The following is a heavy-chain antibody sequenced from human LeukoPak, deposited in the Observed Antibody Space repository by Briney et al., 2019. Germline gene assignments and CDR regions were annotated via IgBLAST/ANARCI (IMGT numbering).Heavy chain of an antibody. CDR1: GFTFSSYW. J-gene: IGHJ6*03. CDR2: IKQHGSEE. V-gene: IGHV3-7*01. D-gene: IGHD3-9*01. Sequence: GRSLRLSCAASGFTFSSYWMNWVRQAPGKGLEWVANIKQHGSEEYYVDSVKGRFTISRDNAKNSLYLQMNSLRAEDTAVYYCARDRYPYYDILTGYYSFYYMDVWGKGTTVTVSS. CDR3: ARDRYPYYDILTGYYSFYYMDV.